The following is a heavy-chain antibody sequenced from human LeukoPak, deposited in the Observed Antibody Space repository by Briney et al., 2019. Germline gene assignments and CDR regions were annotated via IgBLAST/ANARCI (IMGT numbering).Heavy chain of an antibody. D-gene: IGHD6-13*01. Sequence: ASVKVSCKASGYTFTSYDINWVRQATGQGLEWMGWMNPNSGNTGYAQKFQGRVTMTRNTSISTAYMELSSLRSEDTAVYYCARGRWYSSSFNYYYYMDVWGKGTTVTISS. J-gene: IGHJ6*03. CDR1: GYTFTSYD. CDR3: ARGRWYSSSFNYYYYMDV. V-gene: IGHV1-8*01. CDR2: MNPNSGNT.